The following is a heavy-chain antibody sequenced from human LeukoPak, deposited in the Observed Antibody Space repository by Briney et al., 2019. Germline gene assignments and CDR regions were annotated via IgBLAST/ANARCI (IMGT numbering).Heavy chain of an antibody. CDR3: ARIVGATFGFDP. Sequence: GGSLRLSCAASGSTLSSDRMNWVRQAPGKGLEWVSYISSSSSTIYYADSVKGRFTISRDNAKNSLYLQMNSLRAEDTAVYYCARIVGATFGFDPWGQGTLVTVSS. CDR1: GSTLSSDR. CDR2: ISSSSSTI. V-gene: IGHV3-48*04. D-gene: IGHD1-26*01. J-gene: IGHJ5*02.